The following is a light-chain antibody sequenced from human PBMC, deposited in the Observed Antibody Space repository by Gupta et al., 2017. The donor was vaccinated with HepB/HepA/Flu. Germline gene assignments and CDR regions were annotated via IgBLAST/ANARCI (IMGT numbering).Light chain of an antibody. V-gene: IGLV1-44*01. Sequence: QSVLTQSTSVSGTPGQRVTISCSGSSSNVGRNNVNWYQQLPGTAPKLLIYYNDERPSGVPDRISGSKSGTSASLAISGLQSEDEADYYCAAWDTSLNVWVFGGGTKLTVL. CDR2: YND. CDR3: AAWDTSLNVWV. CDR1: SSNVGRNN. J-gene: IGLJ3*02.